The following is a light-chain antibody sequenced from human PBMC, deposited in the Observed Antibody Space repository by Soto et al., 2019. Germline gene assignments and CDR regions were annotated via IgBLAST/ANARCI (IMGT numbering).Light chain of an antibody. CDR2: AAS. Sequence: DTQMTQSPSSLSASVGDRVTITCRASQSISNYLNWYQQKPGKAPKLLIYAASNLQSGVPSRFSGSGSGTDFTLTISSLQPEDFATYYCQQSYNTPRTFGPGTKVDIK. V-gene: IGKV1-39*01. CDR3: QQSYNTPRT. CDR1: QSISNY. J-gene: IGKJ3*01.